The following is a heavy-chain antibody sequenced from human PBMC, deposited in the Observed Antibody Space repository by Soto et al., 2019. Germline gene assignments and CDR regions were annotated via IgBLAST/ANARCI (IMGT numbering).Heavy chain of an antibody. CDR3: ARQASGYYYGWFDP. Sequence: QLLLQESGPGLVKPSETLSLTCTVSGGSILDSTYYWAWIRQSPGKGLEWIGTIFYSGGTFYTPSLXXXVXXSVDTSNNQSSLKLSSVTAADTAVSYCARQASGYYYGWFDPWGQGTLVTVSS. CDR1: GGSILDSTYY. J-gene: IGHJ5*02. V-gene: IGHV4-39*01. CDR2: IFYSGGT. D-gene: IGHD3-22*01.